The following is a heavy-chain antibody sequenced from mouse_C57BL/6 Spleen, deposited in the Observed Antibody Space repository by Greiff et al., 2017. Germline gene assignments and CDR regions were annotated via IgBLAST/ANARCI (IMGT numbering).Heavy chain of an antibody. CDR3: ARGRSNFYAMDY. D-gene: IGHD2-5*01. V-gene: IGHV5-4*03. Sequence: DVKLVESGGGLVKPGGSLKLSCAASGFTFSSYAMSWVRQTPEKRLEWVATISDGGSYTYYPDNVKGRFTISRDNAKNNLYLQMSHLKSEDTAMYCCARGRSNFYAMDYWGQGTSVTVSS. CDR2: ISDGGSYT. J-gene: IGHJ4*01. CDR1: GFTFSSYA.